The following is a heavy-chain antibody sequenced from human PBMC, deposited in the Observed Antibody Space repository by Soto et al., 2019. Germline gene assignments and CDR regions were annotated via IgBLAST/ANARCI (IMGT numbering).Heavy chain of an antibody. CDR2: IRRKANSYTT. J-gene: IGHJ6*02. CDR3: AMLGGWSGGSSGMDV. V-gene: IGHV3-72*01. CDR1: GLIFSDYP. D-gene: IGHD6-19*01. Sequence: EVQSVESGGGLVQPGGSLRLSCAASGLIFSDYPMDWVRQAPGKGLEWVGRIRRKANSYTTEYAASVKGRFTISRDDSKNSLYLQMNSLKSEDTAVYYCAMLGGWSGGSSGMDVWGQGTTVTVSS.